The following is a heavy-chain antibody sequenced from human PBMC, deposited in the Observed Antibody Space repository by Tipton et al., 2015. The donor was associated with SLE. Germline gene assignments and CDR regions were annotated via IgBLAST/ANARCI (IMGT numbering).Heavy chain of an antibody. CDR2: IYYSGST. V-gene: IGHV4-39*07. D-gene: IGHD5-12*01. CDR1: GGSISSSSYY. J-gene: IGHJ4*02. CDR3: ARGDIVATINRD. Sequence: GLVKPSETLSLTCTVSGGSISSSSYYWGWIRQPPGKGLEWIGSIYYSGSTYYNPSLKSRVTISVDTSKNQFSLKLSSVTAADTAVYYCARGDIVATINRDWGQGTLVTVSS.